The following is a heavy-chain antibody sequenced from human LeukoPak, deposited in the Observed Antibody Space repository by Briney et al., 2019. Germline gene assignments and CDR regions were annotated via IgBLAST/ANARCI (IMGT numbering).Heavy chain of an antibody. CDR2: ITGDGGGT. J-gene: IGHJ4*02. V-gene: IGHV3-43*02. Sequence: GGSLRLSCAASGFTFDDYAMPWVRQAPGKGLEWVSLITGDGGGTYSADSVKGRFTISRDNSKTSLYMQMNSLRIEDTALYYCAKARVGSTWDSLDYWGQGTLVTVSS. CDR1: GFTFDDYA. D-gene: IGHD1-26*01. CDR3: AKARVGSTWDSLDY.